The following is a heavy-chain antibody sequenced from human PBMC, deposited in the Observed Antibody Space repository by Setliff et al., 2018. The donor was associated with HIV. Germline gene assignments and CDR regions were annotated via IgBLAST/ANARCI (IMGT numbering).Heavy chain of an antibody. D-gene: IGHD6-13*01. J-gene: IGHJ6*03. CDR2: INHRGST. CDR1: GGSFSGYY. CDR3: ARQGGFSSSSYPRNYIDV. V-gene: IGHV4-34*01. Sequence: SETLSLTCAVYGGSFSGYYWSWIRQPPGKGLEWIGEINHRGSTDYMPSLKGRVAISVDTSKNQFSLKLNSVTAADTAVYYCARQGGFSSSSYPRNYIDVWGKGTTVTVSS.